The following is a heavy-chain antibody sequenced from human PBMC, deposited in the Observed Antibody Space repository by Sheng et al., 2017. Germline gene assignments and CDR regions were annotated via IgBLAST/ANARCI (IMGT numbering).Heavy chain of an antibody. CDR1: GGTFSSYA. V-gene: IGHV1-69*05. D-gene: IGHD3-3*01. Sequence: QVQLVQSGAEVKKPGSSVKVSCKASGGTFSSYAISWVRQAPGQGLEWMGGIIPIFGTANYAQKFQGRVTITTDESTSTAYMELSSLRSEDTAVYYCARSYYDFWSGYYTGGVGSGWFDPWGQGTLVTVSS. J-gene: IGHJ5*02. CDR2: IIPIFGTA. CDR3: ARSYYDFWSGYYTGGVGSGWFDP.